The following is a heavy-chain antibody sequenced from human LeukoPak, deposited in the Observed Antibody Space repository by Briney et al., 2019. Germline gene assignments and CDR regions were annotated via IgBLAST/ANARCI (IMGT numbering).Heavy chain of an antibody. Sequence: GRSLRLSCAASGFTFSSYAMHWVRQAPGKGLEWVAVISYDGSNKYYADSVKGRFTISRDNSKNTLYLQMNSLRAEDTAVYYCGRDSGSYRGYFDYWGQGTLVTVSS. CDR1: GFTFSSYA. CDR3: GRDSGSYRGYFDY. J-gene: IGHJ4*02. CDR2: ISYDGSNK. V-gene: IGHV3-30-3*01. D-gene: IGHD1-26*01.